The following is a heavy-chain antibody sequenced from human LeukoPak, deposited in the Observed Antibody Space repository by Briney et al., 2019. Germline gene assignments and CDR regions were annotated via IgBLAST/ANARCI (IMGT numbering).Heavy chain of an antibody. CDR1: GFTFDDYG. Sequence: QAGGSLRLSCAASGFTFDDYGMSWVRQAPGKGLEWVSVIYSGGSTYYADSVKGRFTISRDNAKNSLYLQMNSLRAEDTAVYYCAREDYGDYGDWFDPWGQGTLVTVSS. J-gene: IGHJ5*02. V-gene: IGHV3-66*01. CDR3: AREDYGDYGDWFDP. CDR2: IYSGGST. D-gene: IGHD4-17*01.